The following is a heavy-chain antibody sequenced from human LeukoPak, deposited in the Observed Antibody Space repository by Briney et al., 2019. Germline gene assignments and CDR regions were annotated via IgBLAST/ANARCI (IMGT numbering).Heavy chain of an antibody. V-gene: IGHV1-18*01. CDR2: ISAYNGNT. Sequence: ASVKVSCKASGCTFTSYGISWVRQAPGQGLEWMGWISAYNGNTNYAQKLQGRVTMTTDTSTSTAYMELRSLRSDDTAVYYCARGFYYYDSSGEGDAFDIWGQGTMVTVSS. CDR1: GCTFTSYG. D-gene: IGHD3-22*01. CDR3: ARGFYYYDSSGEGDAFDI. J-gene: IGHJ3*02.